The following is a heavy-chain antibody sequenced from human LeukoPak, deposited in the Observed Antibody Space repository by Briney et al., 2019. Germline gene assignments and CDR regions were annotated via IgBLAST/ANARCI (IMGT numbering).Heavy chain of an antibody. D-gene: IGHD5-12*01. Sequence: GESLKISCKDSGYRFTSYWIGWVRQMPGKGLEWMGIIHPGDSDTRYSPSFQGQVTISADKSINTAYLQWSSLKASDTAMYYCARLSGYSGYDLFDYWGQGTLVTVSS. CDR3: ARLSGYSGYDLFDY. V-gene: IGHV5-51*01. J-gene: IGHJ4*02. CDR1: GYRFTSYW. CDR2: IHPGDSDT.